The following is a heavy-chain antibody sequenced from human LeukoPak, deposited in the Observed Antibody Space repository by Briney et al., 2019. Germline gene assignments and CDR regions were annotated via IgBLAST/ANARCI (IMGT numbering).Heavy chain of an antibody. CDR3: ARESGSGSFSAFDI. D-gene: IGHD3-10*01. J-gene: IGHJ3*02. Sequence: GGSLRLSCAASGFTFSSYWMHWVRQAPGKGLEWVSYISSSGSTIYYADSVKGRFTISRDNAKNSLYLQMNSLRAEDTAVYYCARESGSGSFSAFDIWGQGTMVTVSS. V-gene: IGHV3-48*04. CDR1: GFTFSSYW. CDR2: ISSSGSTI.